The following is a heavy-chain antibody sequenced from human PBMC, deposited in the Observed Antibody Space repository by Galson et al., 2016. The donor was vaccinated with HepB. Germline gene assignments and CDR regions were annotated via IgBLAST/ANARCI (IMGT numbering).Heavy chain of an antibody. V-gene: IGHV3-23*01. CDR3: AGSYSRGTQWPNWFDP. Sequence: SLRLSCAASGFTFSSYAMSWVRQAPGKGLEWVSAIRGSGDITYYADSVKGRFTISRDNSKNTLYLQMNSLRAEDTAVYYCAGSYSRGTQWPNWFDPWGQGTLVTVSS. J-gene: IGHJ5*02. CDR1: GFTFSSYA. CDR2: IRGSGDIT. D-gene: IGHD1-26*01.